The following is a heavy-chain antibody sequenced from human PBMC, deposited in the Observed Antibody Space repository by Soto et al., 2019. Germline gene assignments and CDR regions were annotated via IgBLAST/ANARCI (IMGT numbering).Heavy chain of an antibody. CDR3: ARVGGYGMDV. J-gene: IGHJ6*02. CDR2: IYHSGST. CDR1: GYSISSGYY. Sequence: SETLSLTCAVSGYSISSGYYWGWIRQPPGKGLEWIVSIYHSGSTYNNPSLKSRVTISVDTSKNQFSLKLSSVTAADTAVYYCARVGGYGMDVWGQGTTVTVSS. V-gene: IGHV4-38-2*01. D-gene: IGHD3-10*01.